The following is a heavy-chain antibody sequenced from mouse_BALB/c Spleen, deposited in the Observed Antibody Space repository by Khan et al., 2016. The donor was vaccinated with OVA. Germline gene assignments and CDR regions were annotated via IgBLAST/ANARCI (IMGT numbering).Heavy chain of an antibody. V-gene: IGHV5-6*01. Sequence: EAVLVVPEGHLVKPGGSLKLSCAASGFTFSSYSMSWVRPTPDKRLEWVASISGGGDYIYYPDSVTGRFTIFRDNAKKTLYLQMSDLKAEDTAMYYCAVHLSGSFAYWGQGTLVTVSA. CDR1: GFTFSSYS. J-gene: IGHJ3*01. CDR3: AVHLSGSFAY. D-gene: IGHD4-1*01. CDR2: ISGGGDYI.